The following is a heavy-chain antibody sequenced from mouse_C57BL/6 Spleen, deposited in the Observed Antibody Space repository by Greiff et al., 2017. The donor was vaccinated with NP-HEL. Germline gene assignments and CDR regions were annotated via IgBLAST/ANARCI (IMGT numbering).Heavy chain of an antibody. CDR3: ARSYYGSSYWYFDV. Sequence: QVTLKESGAELMKPGASVKLSCKATGYTFTGYWIEWVKQRPGHGLEWIGEILPGSGRTNYNEKFKGKATFTADTSSNTAYMQLSSLTTEDSAIYYCARSYYGSSYWYFDVWGTGTTVTVSS. D-gene: IGHD1-1*01. V-gene: IGHV1-9*01. CDR1: GYTFTGYW. J-gene: IGHJ1*03. CDR2: ILPGSGRT.